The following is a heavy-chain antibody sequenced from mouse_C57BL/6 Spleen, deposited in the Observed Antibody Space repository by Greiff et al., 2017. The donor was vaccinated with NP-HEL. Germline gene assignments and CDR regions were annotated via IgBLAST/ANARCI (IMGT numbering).Heavy chain of an antibody. D-gene: IGHD2-3*01. CDR3: ARGVFYDGYPFAY. V-gene: IGHV5-12*01. J-gene: IGHJ3*01. CDR2: ISNGGGST. Sequence: EVKLVESGGGLVQPGGSLKLSCAASGFTFSDYYMYWVRQTPEKRLEGVAYISNGGGSTYYPDTVKGRFTISRDNAKNTLYLQMSRLKSEDTAMYYCARGVFYDGYPFAYWGQGTLVTVSA. CDR1: GFTFSDYY.